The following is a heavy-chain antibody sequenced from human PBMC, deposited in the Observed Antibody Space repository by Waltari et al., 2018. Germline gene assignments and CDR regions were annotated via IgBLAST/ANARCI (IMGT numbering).Heavy chain of an antibody. Sequence: QVQLVESGGGVVQPGGSLRLSCAASGFTFGRYGMHWFRQAPGKGLEWVAVRWDDGTDKFYADSVKGRFTISRDNANVYLEMNSLRGEDTAVYYCARDAVARDSSVYFDFWGQGTLVTVSS. CDR2: RWDDGTDK. J-gene: IGHJ4*02. CDR1: GFTFGRYG. D-gene: IGHD3-22*01. CDR3: ARDAVARDSSVYFDF. V-gene: IGHV3-33*01.